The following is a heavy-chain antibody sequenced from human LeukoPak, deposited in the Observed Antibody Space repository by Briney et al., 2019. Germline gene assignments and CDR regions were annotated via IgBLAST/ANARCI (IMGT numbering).Heavy chain of an antibody. D-gene: IGHD6-13*01. CDR2: ISVSGGNT. J-gene: IGHJ4*02. V-gene: IGHV3-23*01. Sequence: PGGSLRLSCAASGFTFSSFAMTWVRQAPGKGLEWVSSISVSGGNTYYADSVKGRFTISRDNSKNTLFLQMNSLRAEDTAVYYCVRIAAAGHFEYWGQGTLATVSS. CDR3: VRIAAAGHFEY. CDR1: GFTFSSFA.